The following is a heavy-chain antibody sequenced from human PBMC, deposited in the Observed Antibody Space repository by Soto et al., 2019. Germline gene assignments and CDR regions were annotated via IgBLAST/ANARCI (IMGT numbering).Heavy chain of an antibody. Sequence: QVQLQESGPGLVKPSETLSLTCTASGGSINSYYWSWIRQSPGKGLEWIGYIFYSGNTNYNPSLNSRVTLSVDTSKNQFSLKLTSVTAADTAVYYCARHAPGGPFDSWGQGTLVTVSS. V-gene: IGHV4-59*08. CDR1: GGSINSYY. CDR3: ARHAPGGPFDS. J-gene: IGHJ4*02. CDR2: IFYSGNT.